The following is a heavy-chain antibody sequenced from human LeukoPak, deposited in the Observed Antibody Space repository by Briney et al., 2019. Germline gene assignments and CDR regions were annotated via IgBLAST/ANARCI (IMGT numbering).Heavy chain of an antibody. J-gene: IGHJ4*02. CDR1: GFTFSSYW. CDR2: INGDGRNI. D-gene: IGHD7-27*01. CDR3: AKKFLGYYFDY. V-gene: IGHV3-74*01. Sequence: GGSLRLSCVASGFTFSSYWMHWVRQDPRKGLVWVSRINGDGRNINYADSVRGRFTISRDNSKNTLYLQMNSLRAEDTAVYYCAKKFLGYYFDYWGQGTLVTVSS.